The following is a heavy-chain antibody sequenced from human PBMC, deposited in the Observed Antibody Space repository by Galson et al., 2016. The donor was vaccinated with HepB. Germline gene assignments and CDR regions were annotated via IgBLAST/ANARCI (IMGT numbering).Heavy chain of an antibody. CDR1: GFTFSTYA. Sequence: SLRLSCAASGFTFSTYAMSWVRQTPGKGLEWVSVISCSGGSTYYADSVKGRFTISRDNSKNTLYLQMNSLRAEDTATYYCVVVPGAIVWFDPWGRGTLVTVSS. J-gene: IGHJ5*02. D-gene: IGHD2-2*01. V-gene: IGHV3-23*01. CDR2: ISCSGGST. CDR3: VVVPGAIVWFDP.